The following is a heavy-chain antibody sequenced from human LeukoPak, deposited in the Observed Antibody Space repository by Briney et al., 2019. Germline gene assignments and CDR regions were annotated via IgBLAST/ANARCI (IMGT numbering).Heavy chain of an antibody. D-gene: IGHD6-19*01. V-gene: IGHV3-48*04. CDR1: GFTFNTYS. CDR3: ARDSPYSGGPPLDY. Sequence: GGSLRLSCAASGFTFNTYSMNWVRQAPGKGLAWVSYISSSSSNIYYADSVKGRFTISRDNAKNSLYLQMNSLRAEDTAIYYCARDSPYSGGPPLDYWGQGTLVTVSS. J-gene: IGHJ4*02. CDR2: ISSSSSNI.